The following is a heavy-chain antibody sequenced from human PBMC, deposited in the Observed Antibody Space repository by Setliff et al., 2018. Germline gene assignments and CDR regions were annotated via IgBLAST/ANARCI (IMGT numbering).Heavy chain of an antibody. CDR3: ARGGGITFIVAPKSAGVDF. Sequence: ASVKVSCKTSGFGFTTFGFSWVRQAPGQGLEWLGSISAKNGDTNYAQKLQGRVTMTTDTSTSTAYMELRSLRSDDTAVYYCARGGGITFIVAPKSAGVDFWGQGALVTVSS. CDR1: GFGFTTFG. J-gene: IGHJ4*02. D-gene: IGHD3-22*01. V-gene: IGHV1-18*01. CDR2: ISAKNGDT.